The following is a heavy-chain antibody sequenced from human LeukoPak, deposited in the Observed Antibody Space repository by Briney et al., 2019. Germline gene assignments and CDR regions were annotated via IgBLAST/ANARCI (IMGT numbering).Heavy chain of an antibody. Sequence: PSETLSLTCTVSGGSISSYYWSWIRQPPGKGLEWIGYIYYSGSTNYNPSLKSRVTISVDTSKNQFSLKLSSVTAADTAVYYCARDRGAIFGVVPFDYWGQGTLVTVSS. V-gene: IGHV4-59*01. J-gene: IGHJ4*02. CDR1: GGSISSYY. D-gene: IGHD3-3*01. CDR3: ARDRGAIFGVVPFDY. CDR2: IYYSGST.